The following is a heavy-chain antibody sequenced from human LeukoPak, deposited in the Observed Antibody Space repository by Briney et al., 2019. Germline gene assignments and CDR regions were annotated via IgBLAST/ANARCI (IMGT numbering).Heavy chain of an antibody. J-gene: IGHJ5*02. D-gene: IGHD5-24*01. Sequence: GGSLRLSCAASGFTFSSYAMSWVRQAPGKGLEWVSAISGSGGSTYYADSVKGRFTISRDNYKNTLYLQMNSLRAEDTAVYYCAKEEEGDDYYNWFDPWGQGTLVTVSS. V-gene: IGHV3-23*01. CDR3: AKEEEGDDYYNWFDP. CDR2: ISGSGGST. CDR1: GFTFSSYA.